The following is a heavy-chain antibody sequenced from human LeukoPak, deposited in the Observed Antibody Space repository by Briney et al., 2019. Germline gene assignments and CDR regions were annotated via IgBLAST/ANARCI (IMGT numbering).Heavy chain of an antibody. J-gene: IGHJ6*02. CDR2: INHSGST. CDR3: ASGSSSWYFPHYYYGMDV. CDR1: GGSFSGYY. D-gene: IGHD6-13*01. Sequence: SETLSLTCAVYGGSFSGYYWSWIRQPPGKGLEWIGEINHSGSTNYNPSLKSRVTISVDTSKNQFSLKLSSVTAADTAVYYCASGSSSWYFPHYYYGMDVWGQGTTVTVSS. V-gene: IGHV4-34*01.